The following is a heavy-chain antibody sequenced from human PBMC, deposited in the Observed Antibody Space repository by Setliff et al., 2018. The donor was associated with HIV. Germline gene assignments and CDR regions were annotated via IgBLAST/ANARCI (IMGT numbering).Heavy chain of an antibody. V-gene: IGHV5-51*01. CDR1: GYSFTSYW. D-gene: IGHD2-8*01. CDR3: ARRAFNGYYFDS. Sequence: GESLKISCKGSGYSFTSYWIGWVRQMPGKGLEWMGIIYPGDSETTYSPSFQGQVTLSADKSISTAYLQWSSLKTSDTAMYYCARRAFNGYYFDSWGQGTLVTVSS. J-gene: IGHJ4*02. CDR2: IYPGDSET.